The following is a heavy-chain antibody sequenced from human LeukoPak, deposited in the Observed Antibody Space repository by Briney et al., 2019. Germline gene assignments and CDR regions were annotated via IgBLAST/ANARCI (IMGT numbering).Heavy chain of an antibody. CDR1: GYTFTSYG. V-gene: IGHV1-18*01. CDR3: ARARRIVASFFDY. J-gene: IGHJ4*02. Sequence: GSSVKVSCKASGYTFTSYGISWLRQAPGQGLEWMGWISAYNCNTNYAQNLQGRVTMTTDTSTSPAYLELRRLGSDDKAVYYCARARRIVASFFDYWGQGTLVTVSS. CDR2: ISAYNCNT. D-gene: IGHD5-12*01.